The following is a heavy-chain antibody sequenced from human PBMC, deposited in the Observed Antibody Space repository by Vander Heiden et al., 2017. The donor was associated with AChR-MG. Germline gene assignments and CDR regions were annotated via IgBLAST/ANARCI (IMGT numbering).Heavy chain of an antibody. D-gene: IGHD3-16*01. J-gene: IGHJ4*02. CDR3: ARGIAGGFDY. V-gene: IGHV1-2*06. CDR1: GYTFTGYT. Sequence: QVQLVQSGAEVKKPGASVKASCTTSGYTFTGYTMHWVRQAPGQGLEWMGRIIPSSGGTNYAQKFQGRVTMTRDTSLSTVYMELSSLRSDDTAVFYCARGIAGGFDYWGQGTQVTVSP. CDR2: IIPSSGGT.